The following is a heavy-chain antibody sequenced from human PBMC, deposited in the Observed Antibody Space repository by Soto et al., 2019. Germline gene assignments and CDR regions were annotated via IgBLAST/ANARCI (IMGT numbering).Heavy chain of an antibody. V-gene: IGHV3-23*01. J-gene: IGHJ4*02. CDR2: ISNSGGST. CDR1: GFTFSNYG. Sequence: GGSLRLSCAASGFTFSNYGLSWVRQAPGKGLEWVSSISNSGGSTYYADPVKGRFTISRDTSKNTLYLQMDSLRVEDTAIYYRAKTSNQITMIRGVGYFDYWGQGTLVTVSS. D-gene: IGHD3-10*01. CDR3: AKTSNQITMIRGVGYFDY.